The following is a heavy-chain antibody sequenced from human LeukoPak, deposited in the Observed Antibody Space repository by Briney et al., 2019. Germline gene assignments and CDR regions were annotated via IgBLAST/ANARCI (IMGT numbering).Heavy chain of an antibody. Sequence: SETLSLTCAVSGGSISSYYWSWIRQPAGKGLEWIGRIYTSGSTNYNPSLKSRVTMSVDTSKNQFSLKLSSVTAADTAVYYCARVLPAWGYCSSTSCSRDAFDIWGQGTMVTVSS. CDR3: ARVLPAWGYCSSTSCSRDAFDI. D-gene: IGHD2-2*01. V-gene: IGHV4-4*07. CDR2: IYTSGST. J-gene: IGHJ3*02. CDR1: GGSISSYY.